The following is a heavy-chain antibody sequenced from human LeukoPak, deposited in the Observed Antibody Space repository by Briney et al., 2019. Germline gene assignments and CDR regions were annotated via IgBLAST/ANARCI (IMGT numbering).Heavy chain of an antibody. J-gene: IGHJ4*02. D-gene: IGHD4-23*01. V-gene: IGHV3-7*05. Sequence: GGSLRLSCAASGFTFTTYWMAWVRQAPGKGLEFVANIEQEGSEKYYLDSVKGRFTISRDNAKNSLYLQMNGLRAEDTAVYYCAANGGPFDFWGQGTLVTVSA. CDR2: IEQEGSEK. CDR1: GFTFTTYW. CDR3: AANGGPFDF.